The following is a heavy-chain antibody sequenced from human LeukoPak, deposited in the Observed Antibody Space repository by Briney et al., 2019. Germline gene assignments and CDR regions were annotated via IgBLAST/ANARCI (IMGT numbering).Heavy chain of an antibody. V-gene: IGHV4-59*01. CDR2: VHYSGTT. CDR1: DGSITNYD. J-gene: IGHJ4*02. CDR3: ATGYGDFRVEGRYFYS. Sequence: SETLSLTCTVSDGSITNYDWSWVRQPPGKGLEFIGHVHYSGTTNYNPSLRSRVSISIDTSKKHFFLKLKSVTAADTAVYYCATGYGDFRVEGRYFYSWGQGTLVTVSS. D-gene: IGHD4-17*01.